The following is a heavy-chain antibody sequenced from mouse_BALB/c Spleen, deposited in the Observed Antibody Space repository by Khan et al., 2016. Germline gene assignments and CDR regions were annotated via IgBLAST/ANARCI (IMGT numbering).Heavy chain of an antibody. Sequence: EVKLLESGGGLVQPGGSLKLSCAASGFAFSRYWMSWVRQAPGKGLEWIGEINPDSSTINYTPSLKDKFIISRDNAKNTLYLQMSKVRSEDTALYYCTRLYFYRCSDYWGQGTTLTVSS. D-gene: IGHD1-1*01. V-gene: IGHV4-1*02. CDR2: INPDSSTI. J-gene: IGHJ2*01. CDR3: TRLYFYRCSDY. CDR1: GFAFSRYW.